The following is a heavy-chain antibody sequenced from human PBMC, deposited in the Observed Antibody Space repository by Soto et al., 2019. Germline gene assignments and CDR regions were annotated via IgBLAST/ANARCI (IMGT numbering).Heavy chain of an antibody. D-gene: IGHD6-13*01. CDR2: INPNSGGT. V-gene: IGHV1-2*04. J-gene: IGHJ5*02. CDR1: GYTFTGYY. Sequence: QVQLVQSGAEVKKPGASVKVSCKASGYTFTGYYMHWVRQAPGQGLEWMGWINPNSGGTNYAQKFQGWVTMTRDTSISTAYMELSRLRSDDTAVYYCARDKASGIAAAGYNWFDPWGQGTLVTVSS. CDR3: ARDKASGIAAAGYNWFDP.